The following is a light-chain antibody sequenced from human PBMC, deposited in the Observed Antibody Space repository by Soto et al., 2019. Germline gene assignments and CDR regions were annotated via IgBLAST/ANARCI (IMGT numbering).Light chain of an antibody. J-gene: IGKJ4*01. CDR2: NSF. CDR1: GSVSSN. CDR3: LQYHDFPLT. V-gene: IGKV3-15*01. Sequence: EIVLTQSPATLSVSQGERASLSCRASGSVSSNLAWYQQKPGQAPRLLIYNSFTRATGIPARVSGSGSGTAFTVTFTSQQFEDNSVYYRLQYHDFPLTFGGGTKVEI.